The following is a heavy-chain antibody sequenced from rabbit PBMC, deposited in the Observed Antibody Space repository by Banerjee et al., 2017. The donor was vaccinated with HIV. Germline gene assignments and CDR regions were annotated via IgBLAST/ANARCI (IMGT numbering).Heavy chain of an antibody. CDR1: GFTFRSYW. V-gene: IGHV1S43*01. CDR3: ARNRDAGYSGYGPFNL. CDR2: IYAGSSGYT. Sequence: QQQLEESGGGLVKPGGTLTLTCTGSGFTFRSYWICWVCQAPGKGLELIACIYAGSSGYTYYASWVNGRFTISRSTSLNTVDLKMTSLTAADTATYFCARNRDAGYSGYGPFNLWGPGTLVTVS. D-gene: IGHD7-1*01. J-gene: IGHJ4*01.